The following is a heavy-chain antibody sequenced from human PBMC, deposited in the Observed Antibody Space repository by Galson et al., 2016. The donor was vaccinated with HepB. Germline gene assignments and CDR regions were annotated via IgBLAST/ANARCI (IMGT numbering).Heavy chain of an antibody. V-gene: IGHV3-23*01. CDR2: ISGSSEAI. CDR3: ATRLRAPAN. Sequence: SLRLSCAASGFTFSTYAMSWVRQAPGKGLEWVSGISGSSEAIYCVDSVKSRFTISRDNSKNALYLQMNSLRAEDTAVYYCATRLRAPANWGQGAQVTVSS. D-gene: IGHD1-26*01. CDR1: GFTFSTYA. J-gene: IGHJ4*02.